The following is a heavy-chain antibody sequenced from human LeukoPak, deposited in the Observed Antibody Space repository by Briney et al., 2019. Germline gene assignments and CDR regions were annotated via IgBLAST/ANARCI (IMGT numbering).Heavy chain of an antibody. D-gene: IGHD2-21*01. Sequence: ASVQVSCKAAGYTFTGYYMHWVRQAPGQWLEWMGWINPNSGGTNYAQKFQGRVTMTRDTSISTAYMEPSRLRSDDTAVYYCARVMGTYCGGDCYSGYDYWGQGTLVTVSS. CDR2: INPNSGGT. CDR3: ARVMGTYCGGDCYSGYDY. V-gene: IGHV1-2*02. J-gene: IGHJ4*02. CDR1: GYTFTGYY.